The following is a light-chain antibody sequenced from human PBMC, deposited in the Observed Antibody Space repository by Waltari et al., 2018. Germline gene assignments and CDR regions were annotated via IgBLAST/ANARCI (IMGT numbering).Light chain of an antibody. Sequence: SYVLTQPASVSVAPGKTARITCVGNNIGGKTVHWYQLRPGQAPVLVVHDDSDRPSGIPERFSGSNSGNTATLTISGVEVGDEGDYYCQVWEGSSDHYVFGTGTAVSV. CDR2: DDS. J-gene: IGLJ1*01. CDR1: NIGGKT. V-gene: IGLV3-21*03. CDR3: QVWEGSSDHYV.